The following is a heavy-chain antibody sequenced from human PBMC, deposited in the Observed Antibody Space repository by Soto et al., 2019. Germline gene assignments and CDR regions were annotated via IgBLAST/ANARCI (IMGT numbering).Heavy chain of an antibody. Sequence: GGSLRLSGAASGFTVRSNYMSGGRQAPGKGVEWVSVIYSGGSTYYADSVNGRFTISRDNSKNTLSLQMNSLRAEATAVYYCARDLYSSSSHYSYGIDVWGQGTTVTVSS. CDR3: ARDLYSSSSHYSYGIDV. CDR1: GFTVRSNY. V-gene: IGHV3-53*01. D-gene: IGHD6-6*01. CDR2: IYSGGST. J-gene: IGHJ6*02.